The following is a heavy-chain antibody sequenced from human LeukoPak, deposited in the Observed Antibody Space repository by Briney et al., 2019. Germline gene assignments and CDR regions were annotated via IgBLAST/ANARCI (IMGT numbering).Heavy chain of an antibody. J-gene: IGHJ4*02. Sequence: SETLSLTCAVYGGSFSGYYWSWIRQPPGKGLEWIGEINHSGSTNYNPSLKSRVTISVDTSKNQFSLKLSSVTAADTAVYYCARNSYCSGGSCYPGYYWGQGTLVTVSS. CDR3: ARNSYCSGGSCYPGYY. CDR2: INHSGST. V-gene: IGHV4-34*01. CDR1: GGSFSGYY. D-gene: IGHD2-15*01.